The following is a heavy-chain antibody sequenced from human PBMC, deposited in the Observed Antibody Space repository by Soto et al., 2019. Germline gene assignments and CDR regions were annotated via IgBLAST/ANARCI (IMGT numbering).Heavy chain of an antibody. CDR2: INHSGTI. J-gene: IGHJ6*02. D-gene: IGHD2-21*02. CDR3: ARADRTLVTSYSLDV. V-gene: IGHV4-34*01. Sequence: SETLSLTCAAYGGSFSGYYWTWIRQPPGKGLEWIGEINHSGTINFNPSLKSRLTISLDTSKKHFSLKLSSVTDADTAAYYCARADRTLVTSYSLDVWGQGTTVTVSS. CDR1: GGSFSGYY.